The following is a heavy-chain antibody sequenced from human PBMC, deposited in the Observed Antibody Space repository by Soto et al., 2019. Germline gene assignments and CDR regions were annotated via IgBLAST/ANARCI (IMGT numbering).Heavy chain of an antibody. V-gene: IGHV3-30*18. Sequence: GGSLRLSCTVSGFTFSTYDMHWVRQAPGKGLEWVAVVSYDAGYKNYADSVKGRFTISRDNSKNTLYLQMNGLRPEDTAVYYCAKVSISKSSAVTFDASGQGTLVTVSS. CDR3: AKVSISKSSAVTFDA. D-gene: IGHD2-15*01. CDR1: GFTFSTYD. CDR2: VSYDAGYK. J-gene: IGHJ4*02.